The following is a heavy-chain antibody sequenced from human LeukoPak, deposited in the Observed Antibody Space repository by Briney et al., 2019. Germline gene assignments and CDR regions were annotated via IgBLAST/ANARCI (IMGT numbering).Heavy chain of an antibody. V-gene: IGHV1-58*01. Sequence: SVTVSCTASGFTFTSSAVQWVRQARGQRLEWIGWIVVGSGNTNYAQKFQERVTITRDMSTSTAYMELSSLRSEDTAMYYCARPADYYDSSALDAFDIWGQGTMVTVSS. CDR2: IVVGSGNT. D-gene: IGHD3-22*01. J-gene: IGHJ3*02. CDR1: GFTFTSSA. CDR3: ARPADYYDSSALDAFDI.